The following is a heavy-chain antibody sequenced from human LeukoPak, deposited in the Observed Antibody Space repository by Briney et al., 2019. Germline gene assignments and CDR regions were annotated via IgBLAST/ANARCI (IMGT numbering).Heavy chain of an antibody. Sequence: PGGSLRLSCAASGFTFSSYSMNWVRQAPGKGLEWVSYISSSSSTIYYADSVKGRFTISRDNAKNSLYLQMNSLRAEDTAVYYCARAGLVLVSGYDYWGQGTLVTVSS. V-gene: IGHV3-48*01. CDR3: ARAGLVLVSGYDY. CDR1: GFTFSSYS. CDR2: ISSSSSTI. J-gene: IGHJ4*02. D-gene: IGHD6-19*01.